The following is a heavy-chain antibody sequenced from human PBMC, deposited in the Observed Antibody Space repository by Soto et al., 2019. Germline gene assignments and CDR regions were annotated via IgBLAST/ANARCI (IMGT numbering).Heavy chain of an antibody. J-gene: IGHJ4*02. D-gene: IGHD3-16*01. CDR1: GGTFRTLA. V-gene: IGHV1-69*01. CDR3: ARAPYEDYAVPEPNYFDS. CDR2: IIPIFGRS. Sequence: QVQLVQSGTEVKKPGSSVKVSCKASGGTFRTLAVSWVRQAPGQGLEWMGWIIPIFGRSVYAQKFQGRVTITADESTSIVYMELSSLSSEDTAVYYCARAPYEDYAVPEPNYFDSWGQGTLVTVS.